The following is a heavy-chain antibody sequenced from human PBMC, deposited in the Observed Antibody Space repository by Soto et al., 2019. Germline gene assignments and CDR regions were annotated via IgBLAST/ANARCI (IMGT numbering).Heavy chain of an antibody. CDR2: INPSNEIT. CDR3: VRDYGHDCSGGNCYFYF. V-gene: IGHV1-2*07. D-gene: IGHD2-15*01. Sequence: ASVKVSCKTSGYTFSAYYVHWARLAPGRGFQWLGWINPSNEITAFSHFFQGRVTMTRDTSTNTVHMELNSLTSDDTAVYYCVRDYGHDCSGGNCYFYFWGQGALVTVSS. J-gene: IGHJ4*02. CDR1: GYTFSAYY.